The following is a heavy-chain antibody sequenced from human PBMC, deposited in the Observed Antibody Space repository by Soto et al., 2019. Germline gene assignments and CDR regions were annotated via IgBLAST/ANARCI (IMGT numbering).Heavy chain of an antibody. D-gene: IGHD3-16*01. V-gene: IGHV2-5*02. Sequence: QITLKESGPTLVKPTQTLTLTCTYSGFSLRTTGVGVGWIRQPPGKALEWLGIFYWDDDKRYSPSLKNRLTLTNDISKSQVVLTLTNMDPVDTATYYRAHTWGLPFDYWGQGTLVIVSS. CDR2: FYWDDDK. J-gene: IGHJ4*02. CDR3: AHTWGLPFDY. CDR1: GFSLRTTGVG.